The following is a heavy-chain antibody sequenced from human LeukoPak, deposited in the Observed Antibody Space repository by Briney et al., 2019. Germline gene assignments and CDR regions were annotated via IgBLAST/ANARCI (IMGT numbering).Heavy chain of an antibody. D-gene: IGHD6-19*01. Sequence: SETLSLTWTVSGVSISSYYWSWIRQPPGKGLEWIGYIYYSGSTNYNPSLKSRVTISVDTSKNQFSLKLSSVTAADTAVYYCARGPPAGSGLIWYFDLWGRDTLVTVSS. CDR2: IYYSGST. CDR3: ARGPPAGSGLIWYFDL. J-gene: IGHJ2*01. CDR1: GVSISSYY. V-gene: IGHV4-59*12.